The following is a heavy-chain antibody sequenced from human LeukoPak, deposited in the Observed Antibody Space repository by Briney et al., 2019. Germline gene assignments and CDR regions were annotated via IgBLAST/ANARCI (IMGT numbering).Heavy chain of an antibody. V-gene: IGHV4-61*01. Sequence: SETLSLTCAVANESVSRGSYSWSWIRQSPGKGLEWIGYIYYSGSTNYNPSLKSRVTISVDTSKNQFSLKLSSVTAADTAVYYCATDIVESSAEYFQHWGQGTLVTVSS. CDR2: IYYSGST. J-gene: IGHJ1*01. CDR3: ATDIVESSAEYFQH. CDR1: NESVSRGSYS. D-gene: IGHD2-15*01.